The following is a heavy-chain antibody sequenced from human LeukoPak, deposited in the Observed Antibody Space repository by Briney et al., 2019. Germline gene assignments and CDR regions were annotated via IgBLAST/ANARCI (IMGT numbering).Heavy chain of an antibody. CDR1: GFTFRSYW. V-gene: IGHV3-7*01. Sequence: GGSLRLSCAASGFTFRSYWMSWVRQAPGKGLEWVANMKYDGSEKYYVDSVKGRFTISRDNAKNSLYLQMNSLRAEDTAVYYCARDIEAAGLFLDYWGQGTLVTVSS. J-gene: IGHJ4*02. D-gene: IGHD6-13*01. CDR3: ARDIEAAGLFLDY. CDR2: MKYDGSEK.